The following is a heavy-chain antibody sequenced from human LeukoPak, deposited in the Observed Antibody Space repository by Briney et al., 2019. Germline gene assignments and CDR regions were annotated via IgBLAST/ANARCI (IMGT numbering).Heavy chain of an antibody. D-gene: IGHD2-21*02. CDR2: FDPEDGET. Sequence: ASVKVSCKVSGYTLTELSMHWVRQAPGKGLEWMGGFDPEDGETIYAQKFQGRVTMTRDTSTSTVYMELSSLRSEDTAVYYCARSGACGGDCYYTADDAFDIWGQGTMVTVSS. CDR3: ARSGACGGDCYYTADDAFDI. J-gene: IGHJ3*02. CDR1: GYTLTELS. V-gene: IGHV1-24*01.